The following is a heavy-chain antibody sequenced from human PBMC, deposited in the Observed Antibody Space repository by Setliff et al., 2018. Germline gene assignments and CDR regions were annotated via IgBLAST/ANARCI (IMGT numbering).Heavy chain of an antibody. CDR2: INTNAGNP. CDR1: GYTFTTYA. Sequence: ASVKVSCKASGYTFTTYAISWMRQAPGQGLEYMGWINTNAGNPSYAQGFTGRSVFSLDTSVSTAYLQISSLKAEDTAIYYCARATRFGTIKYRGDYYMDVWGKGTTVTVSS. J-gene: IGHJ6*03. V-gene: IGHV7-4-1*02. CDR3: ARATRFGTIKYRGDYYMDV. D-gene: IGHD3-10*01.